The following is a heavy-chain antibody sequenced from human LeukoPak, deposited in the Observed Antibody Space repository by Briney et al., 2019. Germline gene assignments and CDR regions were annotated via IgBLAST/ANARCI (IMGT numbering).Heavy chain of an antibody. CDR3: ARNPVTGTNPKFDY. Sequence: PSETLSLTCTVSGGSISNYFWSWIRQPAGKGLDWIGRIYTSGNTNYNPSLKSRVTMSVDTSKNQFSLNLSSVTAADTAVYYCARNPVTGTNPKFDYWGQGTLVTVSS. V-gene: IGHV4-4*07. CDR1: GGSISNYF. CDR2: IYTSGNT. D-gene: IGHD1-1*01. J-gene: IGHJ4*02.